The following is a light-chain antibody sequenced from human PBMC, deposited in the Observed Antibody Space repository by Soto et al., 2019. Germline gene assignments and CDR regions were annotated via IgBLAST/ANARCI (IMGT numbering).Light chain of an antibody. J-gene: IGKJ4*01. CDR2: WAS. CDR1: XXVLHRSNSRNY. CDR3: QQYYRTPLT. V-gene: IGKV4-1*01. Sequence: DIVMTQSPDSLAVSLGERATINCKSSXXVLHRSNSRNYLAWYQVKPGQPPKLLIHWASTRESGVPDRFSGSGSETDFTLTVSSLRAEDVATYYCQQYYRTPLTFGGGTQVEI.